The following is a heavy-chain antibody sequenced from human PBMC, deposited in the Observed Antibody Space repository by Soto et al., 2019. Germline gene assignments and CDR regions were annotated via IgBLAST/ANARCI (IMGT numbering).Heavy chain of an antibody. J-gene: IGHJ2*01. CDR1: GYTFTSYG. CDR3: ARDRYYDFWSGYPPYWYFVL. CDR2: ISAYNGNT. D-gene: IGHD3-3*01. Sequence: QVQLVQSGAEVKKPWASVKVSCKASGYTFTSYGISWVRQAPGQGLEWMGWISAYNGNTYYAQKLQGRLTMTTDTPRSTAYMGLRSLRSDDTAVYYRARDRYYDFWSGYPPYWYFVLWGRGTLVTVCS. V-gene: IGHV1-18*04.